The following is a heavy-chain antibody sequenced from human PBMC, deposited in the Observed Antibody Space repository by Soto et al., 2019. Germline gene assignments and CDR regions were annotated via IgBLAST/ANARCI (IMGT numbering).Heavy chain of an antibody. V-gene: IGHV1-3*01. D-gene: IGHD3-16*02. CDR2: INGGNGNT. CDR1: GNTVPNYA. Sequence: ASVKVSCKASGNTVPNYAIHWVRQAPGQRLEWMGWINGGNGNTYYSEHFQGRVTMTRDTSTGTVYMELSSLRSEDTAVYYCARSYYDYVWGSYRSAHFDDWGQGTRVTVAS. J-gene: IGHJ4*02. CDR3: ARSYYDYVWGSYRSAHFDD.